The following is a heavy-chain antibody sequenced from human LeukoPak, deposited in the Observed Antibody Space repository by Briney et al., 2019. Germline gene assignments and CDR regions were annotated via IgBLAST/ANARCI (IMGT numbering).Heavy chain of an antibody. CDR3: ASGAAAGIYYFDY. D-gene: IGHD6-13*01. J-gene: IGHJ4*02. V-gene: IGHV1-2*02. Sequence: ASVKVSCKASGYTFTGYYMHWVRQAPGQGLEWMGWINPNSCGTNYAQKFQGRVTMTRDTSISTAYMELSRLRSDDTAVYYCASGAAAGIYYFDYWGQGTLVTVSS. CDR2: INPNSCGT. CDR1: GYTFTGYY.